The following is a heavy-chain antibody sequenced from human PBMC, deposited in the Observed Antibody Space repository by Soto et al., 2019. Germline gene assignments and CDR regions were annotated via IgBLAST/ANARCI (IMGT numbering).Heavy chain of an antibody. CDR2: IYHSGST. J-gene: IGHJ6*02. V-gene: IGHV4-30-2*01. CDR3: ARDRASCHLSCGMDV. CDR1: GGSISSGGYS. Sequence: TSETLSLTCAVSGGSISSGGYSWSWIRQPPGKGLEWIGYIYHSGSTYYNPSLKSRVTISVDRSKNQFSLKLSSVTAADTAVYYCARDRASCHLSCGMDVWGQGTTVTVSS. D-gene: IGHD2-2*01.